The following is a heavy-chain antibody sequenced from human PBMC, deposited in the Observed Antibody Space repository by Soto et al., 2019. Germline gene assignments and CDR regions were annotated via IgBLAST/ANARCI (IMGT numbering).Heavy chain of an antibody. CDR3: AKFKGVSSSGYSPTREFDH. D-gene: IGHD2-15*01. V-gene: IGHV3-23*01. CDR1: GFTFSSYA. Sequence: EVQLLESGGGLVQPGGSLRLSCAASGFTFSSYAMSWVRQAPGKGLEWVSAISGSGGSTYYADSVKGRFTISRDNSKNTLYLQMNSLRAEDTAVYYCAKFKGVSSSGYSPTREFDHWGQGTLVTVSP. J-gene: IGHJ4*02. CDR2: ISGSGGST.